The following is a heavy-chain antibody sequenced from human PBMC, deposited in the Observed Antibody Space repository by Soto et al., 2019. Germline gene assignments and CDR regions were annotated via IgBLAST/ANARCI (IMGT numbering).Heavy chain of an antibody. CDR2: INHSGST. CDR3: ARGVTSDV. D-gene: IGHD4-17*01. J-gene: IGHJ6*02. V-gene: IGHV4-34*01. Sequence: SDTLSLTCAVYGGSFSGYYWSWIRQPPGKGLEWIGEINHSGSTNYNPSLKSRVTISVDTSKNQFSLKLSSVTAADTAVYYCARGVTSDVWGQGTTVTVSS. CDR1: GGSFSGYY.